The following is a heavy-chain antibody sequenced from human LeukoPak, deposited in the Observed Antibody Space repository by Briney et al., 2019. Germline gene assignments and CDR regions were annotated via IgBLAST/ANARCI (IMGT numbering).Heavy chain of an antibody. Sequence: RPSETLSLTCTVSGGSVSSGSYYWSWIRQPPGKGLEWIGYIYYSGSTNYNPSLRSRVTISVDTSKNQFSLRLSSVTAADTAVYYRAREGVGYDYVSGSYRTPLHNFDYWGQGTLVTVSS. CDR3: AREGVGYDYVSGSYRTPLHNFDY. CDR1: GGSVSSGSYY. D-gene: IGHD3-16*02. J-gene: IGHJ4*02. CDR2: IYYSGST. V-gene: IGHV4-61*01.